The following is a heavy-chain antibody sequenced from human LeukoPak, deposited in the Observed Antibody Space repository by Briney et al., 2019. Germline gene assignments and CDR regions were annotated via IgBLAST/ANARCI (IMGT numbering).Heavy chain of an antibody. CDR3: ARVGKAAAGLPYYYYGMDV. V-gene: IGHV3-21*01. D-gene: IGHD6-13*01. CDR1: GFTFSTYS. CDR2: ISSSSSYI. J-gene: IGHJ6*02. Sequence: GGSLRLSCAASGFTFSTYSMNWVRQAPGKGLEWVSSISSSSSYIYYADSVKGRFTISRDNAKNSLYLQMNSLRAEDTAVYYCARVGKAAAGLPYYYYGMDVWGQGTTVTVSS.